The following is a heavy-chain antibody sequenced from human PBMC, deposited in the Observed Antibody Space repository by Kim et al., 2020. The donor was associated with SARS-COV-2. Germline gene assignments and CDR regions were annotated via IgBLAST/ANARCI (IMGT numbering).Heavy chain of an antibody. V-gene: IGHV3-23*01. CDR2: ITGNGGTT. CDR1: GFTFRNYA. Sequence: GGSLRLSCAASGFTFRNYAMAWVRQAPGKGLEWVSGITGNGGTTYYADFVKGRFTISRDNSKNTLYLQMNSLRDDDTAVYYCAKRDDTEANDCYSLVDYWGRGTLVTVSS. J-gene: IGHJ4*02. D-gene: IGHD2-21*01. CDR3: AKRDDTEANDCYSLVDY.